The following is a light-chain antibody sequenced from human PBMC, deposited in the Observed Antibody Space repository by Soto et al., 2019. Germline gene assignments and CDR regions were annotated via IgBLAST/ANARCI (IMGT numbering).Light chain of an antibody. CDR2: EVS. CDR3: SSYTTSATLV. V-gene: IGLV2-14*01. Sequence: QSALTQPASVSGSPGQSITISCTGTTSDVGGYIYVSWYQHHPGKVPKVMIYEVSNRPSGVSNRFSGSKSGNTASLTISGLQAEDEADYYCSSYTTSATLVFGGGTKLTVL. CDR1: TSDVGGYIY. J-gene: IGLJ3*02.